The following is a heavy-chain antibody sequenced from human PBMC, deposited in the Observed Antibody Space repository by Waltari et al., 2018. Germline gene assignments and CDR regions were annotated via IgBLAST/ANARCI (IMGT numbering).Heavy chain of an antibody. CDR1: GYRFASYW. D-gene: IGHD3-16*01. V-gene: IGHV5-51*03. Sequence: EVQLVQSGAEVRQPGESLKLSCMGSGYRFASYWIGWLRQMPGKGLEWMGIICPGDSDTRYSPSFQGHVTISADTSNSTAYLQLTNLKASDTAMYYCARHPLVWVASTQNAFDVWGQGTMVTVSS. CDR3: ARHPLVWVASTQNAFDV. J-gene: IGHJ3*01. CDR2: ICPGDSDT.